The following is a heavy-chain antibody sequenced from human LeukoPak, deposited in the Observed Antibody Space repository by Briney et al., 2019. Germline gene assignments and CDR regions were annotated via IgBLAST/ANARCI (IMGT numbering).Heavy chain of an antibody. CDR1: GGSISSYY. CDR2: IYYSGST. CDR3: ARTYYYGSGSYYNVY. D-gene: IGHD3-10*01. V-gene: IGHV4-39*01. J-gene: IGHJ4*02. Sequence: SETLSLTCTVSGGSISSYYWGWIRQPPGKGLEWIGSIYYSGSTYYNPSLKSRVTISVDTSKNQFSLKLSSVTAADTAVYYCARTYYYGSGSYYNVYWGQGTLVTVSS.